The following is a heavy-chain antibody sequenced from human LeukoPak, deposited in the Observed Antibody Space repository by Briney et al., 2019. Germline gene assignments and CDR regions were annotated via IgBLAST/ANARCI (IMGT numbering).Heavy chain of an antibody. Sequence: ASVKVSCKASGYTFTGYYMHWVRQAPGQGLEWMGWINPNSGGTNYAQKFQGRVTMTRDTSISTAYMELSRLRSDDTAVYYCARNTPRTSCCYPPPHDAFDIGAKGKMVTVSS. CDR1: GYTFTGYY. J-gene: IGHJ3*02. CDR2: INPNSGGT. V-gene: IGHV1-2*02. D-gene: IGHD2-2*01. CDR3: ARNTPRTSCCYPPPHDAFDI.